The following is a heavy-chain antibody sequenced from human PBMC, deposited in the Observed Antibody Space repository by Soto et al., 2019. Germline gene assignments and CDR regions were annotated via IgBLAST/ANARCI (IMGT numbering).Heavy chain of an antibody. J-gene: IGHJ6*02. V-gene: IGHV4-4*07. D-gene: IGHD6-19*01. CDR2: LYISGST. CDR3: ARVYNSGFYLPEGDYYFYGMDV. CDR1: GASIRDYH. Sequence: PSETLSLTCSVSGASIRDYHWSWVRQPAGKGLEWIGRLYISGSTKYNPYLKSRVTMSADTSVNQFSLTLRSVTAADTAIYYRARVYNSGFYLPEGDYYFYGMDVWGQGTTVTVS.